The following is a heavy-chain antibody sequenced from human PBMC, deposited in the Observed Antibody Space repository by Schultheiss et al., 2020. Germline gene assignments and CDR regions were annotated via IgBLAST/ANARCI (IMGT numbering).Heavy chain of an antibody. CDR3: ARVGLRYSSSWTFDY. CDR2: IKQDGSEK. J-gene: IGHJ4*02. D-gene: IGHD6-13*01. Sequence: GGSLRLSCAASGFTFSSYWMSWVRQAPGKGLEWVANIKQDGSEKFHVDSLKGRFTISRDNSKNTLYLQMNSLRAEDTAVYYCARVGLRYSSSWTFDYWGQGTLVTVSS. V-gene: IGHV3-7*01. CDR1: GFTFSSYW.